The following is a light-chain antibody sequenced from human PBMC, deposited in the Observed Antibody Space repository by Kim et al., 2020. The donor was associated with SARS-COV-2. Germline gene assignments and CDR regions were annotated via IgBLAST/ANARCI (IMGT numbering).Light chain of an antibody. V-gene: IGKV1-5*03. Sequence: SASVGARVTITCRASQSISTWLAWYQQRPGKAPNLLIYKASNLDSGVPSRFIGSGSGTEFTLTISSLQPDDFATYYCQQYSSLWTFGPGTKVDIK. CDR3: QQYSSLWT. CDR1: QSISTW. J-gene: IGKJ1*01. CDR2: KAS.